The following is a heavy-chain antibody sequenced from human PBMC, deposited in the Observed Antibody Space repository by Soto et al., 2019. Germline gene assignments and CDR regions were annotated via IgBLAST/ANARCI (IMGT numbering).Heavy chain of an antibody. J-gene: IGHJ4*02. Sequence: SETLSLTCTVSGGSISISSYYWGWIRQPPGKGLEWIGSIYYSGSTYYNPSLKSRVTISVDTSKNQFSLKLSSVTAADTALYYCASFLEGYCSGGSCFYDYYFDYWRQGRMVTVSS. CDR2: IYYSGST. V-gene: IGHV4-39*01. CDR3: ASFLEGYCSGGSCFYDYYFDY. CDR1: GGSISISSYY. D-gene: IGHD2-15*01.